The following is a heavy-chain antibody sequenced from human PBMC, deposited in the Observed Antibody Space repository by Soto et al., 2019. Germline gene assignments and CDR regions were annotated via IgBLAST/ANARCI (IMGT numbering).Heavy chain of an antibody. J-gene: IGHJ4*02. CDR2: VTSSGDGK. V-gene: IGHV3-23*01. CDR1: GFNFISYH. D-gene: IGHD5-12*01. Sequence: GSLRLSCATSGFNFISYHMTWVRQSPGRGLEWVSTVTSSGDGKYYADSVKSRFTISRDNSKNTLFLQINTVRADDTAVYYCVRRDGYNLAYWGQGALVTVSS. CDR3: VRRDGYNLAY.